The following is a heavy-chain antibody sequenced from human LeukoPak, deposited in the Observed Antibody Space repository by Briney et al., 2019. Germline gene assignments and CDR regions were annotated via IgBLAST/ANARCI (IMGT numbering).Heavy chain of an antibody. CDR3: AKELPYYYDSSGYYDY. CDR2: IYYTGST. J-gene: IGHJ4*02. V-gene: IGHV4-39*07. Sequence: SETLSLTCTVSGGSISSSTYYWGWIRQPPGKGLEWIGTIYYTGSTYYNASLKSRVTISIDTSKNQFSLKLSSVTAADTAVYYCAKELPYYYDSSGYYDYWGQGTLVTVSS. CDR1: GGSISSSTYY. D-gene: IGHD3-22*01.